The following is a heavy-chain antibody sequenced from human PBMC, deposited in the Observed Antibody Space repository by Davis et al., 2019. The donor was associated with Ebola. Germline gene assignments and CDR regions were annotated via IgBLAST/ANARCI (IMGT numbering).Heavy chain of an antibody. Sequence: PGGSLRLSCAGTGFTFSDYYMDWVRQAPGKGLEWVGRIRNKVNSYSTAYAASVKGRFSISRDDSNNSVFLQMNSLKIEDTGVYYCVKVGLSTWLDRWGRGTLATVSS. CDR1: GFTFSDYY. D-gene: IGHD5-24*01. V-gene: IGHV3-72*01. J-gene: IGHJ5*02. CDR2: IRNKVNSYST. CDR3: VKVGLSTWLDR.